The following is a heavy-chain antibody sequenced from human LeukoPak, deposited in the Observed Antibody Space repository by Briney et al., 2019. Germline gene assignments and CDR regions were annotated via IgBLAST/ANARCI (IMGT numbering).Heavy chain of an antibody. J-gene: IGHJ4*02. D-gene: IGHD3-10*01. CDR2: IHRGGNT. CDR3: ARDPGYGLGVDYGDY. V-gene: IGHV3-66*01. CDR1: GFTVSGNY. Sequence: GGSLRLSCAASGFTVSGNYMSWVRQAPGKGREWLSVIHRGGNTYYADSVKGRFTISRDSSKNTVFLQMDSLRAEDTAVYYCARDPGYGLGVDYGDYWGQGTLVTVSS.